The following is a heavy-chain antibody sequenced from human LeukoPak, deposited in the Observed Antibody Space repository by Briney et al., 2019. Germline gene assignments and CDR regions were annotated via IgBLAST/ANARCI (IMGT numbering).Heavy chain of an antibody. V-gene: IGHV3-7*01. CDR1: GFTFSSGW. Sequence: AGSLRLSCAASGFTFSSGWMRCGRQAPGKGPEGGADRNQGGGGKYYIDSVKGRFTISGDNAKNSLYLQMSSLRAEDTAVYYCARLEVTVVATIDYSGPGTLVTVSS. CDR3: ARLEVTVVATIDY. J-gene: IGHJ4*02. D-gene: IGHD5-12*01. CDR2: RNQGGGGK.